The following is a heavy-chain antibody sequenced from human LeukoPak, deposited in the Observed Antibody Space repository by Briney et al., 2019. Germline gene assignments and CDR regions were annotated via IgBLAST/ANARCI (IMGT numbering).Heavy chain of an antibody. CDR2: ISGSSTYT. D-gene: IGHD5-12*01. CDR1: GFTFSSYT. CDR3: ARVRDLYRDY. V-gene: IGHV3-21*01. J-gene: IGHJ4*02. Sequence: GGSLRLSCAASGFTFSSYTMNWVRQAPGKGLEWVSSISGSSTYTFYADSVMGRFTTSRDNARNSLYLHMSSLRAEDTAAYYCARVRDLYRDYWGQGILVTVSS.